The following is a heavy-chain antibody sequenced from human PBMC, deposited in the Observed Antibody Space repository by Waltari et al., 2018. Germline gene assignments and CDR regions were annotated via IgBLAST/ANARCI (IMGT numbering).Heavy chain of an antibody. J-gene: IGHJ6*03. CDR3: ARSPIADFWSTYYYYYYMDV. D-gene: IGHD3-3*01. CDR1: GGSISSYY. Sequence: QVQLQESGPGLVKPSETLSLTCTVSGGSISSYYWSWIRQPPGKGLEWIGYIYYSGSTNHNPSLKSRVTISVDTSKNQFSLKLSSVTAADTAVYYCARSPIADFWSTYYYYYYMDVWGKGTTVTVSS. CDR2: IYYSGST. V-gene: IGHV4-59*01.